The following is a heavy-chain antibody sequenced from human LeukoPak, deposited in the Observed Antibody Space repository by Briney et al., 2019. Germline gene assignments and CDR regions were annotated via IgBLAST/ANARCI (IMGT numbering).Heavy chain of an antibody. Sequence: SETLSLTCTVSGGSISSHYWSWIRQSPERGLEWIGFIYYTGTTRYNPSLRGRVTMSVDSSRNHFSLELTSMTAADTALYYCARLLNNDNAGDPDTFDMWGQGTMVTVSS. CDR2: IYYTGTT. CDR3: ARLLNNDNAGDPDTFDM. J-gene: IGHJ3*02. V-gene: IGHV4-59*11. D-gene: IGHD2-21*02. CDR1: GGSISSHY.